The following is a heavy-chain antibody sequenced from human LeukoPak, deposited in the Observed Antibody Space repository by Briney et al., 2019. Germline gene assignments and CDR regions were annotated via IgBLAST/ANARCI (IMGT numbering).Heavy chain of an antibody. CDR2: FNPSGGST. CDR3: ARVRDGYNDAFDI. V-gene: IGHV1-46*01. D-gene: IGHD5-24*01. Sequence: ASVKVSCKASGCTFTSYYMHWVRQAPGQGLEWMGVFNPSGGSTSYAQKFQGRVTITRDTSTSTVYMELSSLRSEDTAVYYCARVRDGYNDAFDIWGQGTMVTVSS. CDR1: GCTFTSYY. J-gene: IGHJ3*02.